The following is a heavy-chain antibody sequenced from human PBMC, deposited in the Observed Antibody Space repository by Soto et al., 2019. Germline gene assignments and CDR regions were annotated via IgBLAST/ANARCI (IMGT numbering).Heavy chain of an antibody. CDR2: INVYNGNT. Sequence: ASVKVSCKASGYTFTNYGISWVRQAPGQGLEWMGWINVYNGNTKYAQKVQGRVTMTTDTSTSTAYMELRSLRSDDTAVYYCARGGSDSYGYRHDAFDIWGQGTMVTVSS. CDR1: GYTFTNYG. D-gene: IGHD5-18*01. J-gene: IGHJ3*02. V-gene: IGHV1-18*01. CDR3: ARGGSDSYGYRHDAFDI.